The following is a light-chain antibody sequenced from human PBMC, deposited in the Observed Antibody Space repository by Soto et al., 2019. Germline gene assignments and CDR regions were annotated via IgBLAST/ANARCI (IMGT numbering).Light chain of an antibody. V-gene: IGLV2-11*01. CDR1: SSDVGGYDL. CDR3: CSFAGGATFV. J-gene: IGLJ2*01. CDR2: EAT. Sequence: QSALTQPRSVSGSPGQSVTISCTGTSSDVGGYDLVSWYQHHPGKAPKLIIYEATKRPSGVSDRFSGSKSGNTASLTISALQAEDEADYSCCSFAGGATFVFGGGTKLTVL.